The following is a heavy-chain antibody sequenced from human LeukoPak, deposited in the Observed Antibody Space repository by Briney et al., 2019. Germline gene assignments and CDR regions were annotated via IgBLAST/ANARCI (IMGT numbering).Heavy chain of an antibody. CDR1: GLTFSSYG. Sequence: GGSLRLSCAASGLTFSSYGMHWVRQAPGKGLEWVAFIRYDGSNKYYADSVKGRFTISRDNSKNTLYLQMNSLRAEDTAVYYCAKDLRPDDYWVPNAFDIWGQGTMVTVSS. J-gene: IGHJ3*02. V-gene: IGHV3-30*02. D-gene: IGHD4-11*01. CDR2: IRYDGSNK. CDR3: AKDLRPDDYWVPNAFDI.